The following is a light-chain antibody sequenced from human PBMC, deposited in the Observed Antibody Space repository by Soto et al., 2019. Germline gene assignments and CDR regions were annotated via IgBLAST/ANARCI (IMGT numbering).Light chain of an antibody. J-gene: IGKJ4*01. CDR3: QQRSNWQGAT. V-gene: IGKV3-11*01. CDR2: DAS. CDR1: QRVSSY. Sequence: EIVVTQSPATLSLSPGERATRSCRASQRVSSYLAWYQQKPGQAPRLPIYDASNRATGIPARFSGSGCGTDFTLTISSLEPEDFAVYYCQQRSNWQGATFGGGTKVEIK.